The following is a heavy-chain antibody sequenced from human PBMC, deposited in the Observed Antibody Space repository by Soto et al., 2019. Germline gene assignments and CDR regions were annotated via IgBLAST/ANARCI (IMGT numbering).Heavy chain of an antibody. V-gene: IGHV3-23*01. J-gene: IGHJ4*01. Sequence: GGTLRLSCVASGFALNSYAKNWVRTPPGKGLELVSGISGSGISSHTADSVKGRFTISRDNSKNTLNLQMSSLRVEDTAVYFCAKAGVPASNREYFFDYWGHGTLVTVSS. CDR3: AKAGVPASNREYFFDY. CDR2: ISGSGISS. CDR1: GFALNSYA. D-gene: IGHD2-2*01.